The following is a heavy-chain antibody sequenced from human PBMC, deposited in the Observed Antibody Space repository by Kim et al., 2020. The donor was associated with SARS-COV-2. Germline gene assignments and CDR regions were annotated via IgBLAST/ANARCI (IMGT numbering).Heavy chain of an antibody. CDR3: TTEMRGSSWYWDAVDI. V-gene: IGHV3-15*01. J-gene: IGHJ3*02. D-gene: IGHD6-13*01. Sequence: PVKGRFTISRDDSKNTLYMKMNSLKSEDTAVYYCTTEMRGSSWYWDAVDIWGQGTMVTVSS.